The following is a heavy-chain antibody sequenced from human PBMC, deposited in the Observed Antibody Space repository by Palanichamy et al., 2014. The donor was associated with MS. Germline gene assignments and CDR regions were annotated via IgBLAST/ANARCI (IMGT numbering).Heavy chain of an antibody. Sequence: EVQLVQSGAEVKKPGESLKISCKGSGYSFTIYWIGWVRRMPGKGLEWMGIIYPGDSDTRYSPSFQGQVTISADKSISTAYLQWSTLKASDTAMYYCARQLGDSSGYYFGAFDIWGQGTMVTVSS. CDR2: IYPGDSDT. D-gene: IGHD3-22*01. CDR1: GYSFTIYW. V-gene: IGHV5-51*01. CDR3: ARQLGDSSGYYFGAFDI. J-gene: IGHJ3*02.